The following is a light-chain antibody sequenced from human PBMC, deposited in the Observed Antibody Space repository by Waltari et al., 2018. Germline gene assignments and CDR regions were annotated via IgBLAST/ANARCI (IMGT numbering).Light chain of an antibody. CDR1: DSNLGVGYD. CDR2: GNS. CDR3: QSYDSSLSGDV. Sequence: QSVLRQPPSVSGAPGQRVTFSCLGTDSNLGVGYDVPWYQQVPGSAPNLLIFGNSNRPSGVPDRFSGSKSGNSASLAITGLQAEDEAEYYCQSYDSSLSGDVFGPGTKVTVL. V-gene: IGLV1-40*01. J-gene: IGLJ1*01.